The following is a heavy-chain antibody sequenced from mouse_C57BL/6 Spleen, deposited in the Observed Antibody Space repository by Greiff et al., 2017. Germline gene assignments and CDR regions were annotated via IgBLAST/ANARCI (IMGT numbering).Heavy chain of an antibody. Sequence: QVQLQQSGAELARPGASVKLSCKASGYTFTSYGIRWVKQRTGQGLEWIGEIYPRSGNTYYNEKFKGKATVTADKSSSTAYMELRSLTSEDSAVYFCARAGNEERDYDDGYWGQGTTLTVAS. D-gene: IGHD2-4*01. CDR2: IYPRSGNT. V-gene: IGHV1-81*01. CDR3: ARAGNEERDYDDGY. J-gene: IGHJ2*01. CDR1: GYTFTSYG.